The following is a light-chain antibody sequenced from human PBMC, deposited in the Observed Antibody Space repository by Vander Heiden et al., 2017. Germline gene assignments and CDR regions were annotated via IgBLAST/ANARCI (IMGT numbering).Light chain of an antibody. CDR2: DTN. J-gene: IGLJ3*02. Sequence: QAVVTKEPSLTVSPGGTATLTCGSSTGAVTSGHFPYWFQQKPGQAPRTLIYDTNNKHSWTPARFSGSLLGGKAALTLSGAQPEDEAEYYCLLSYSGARVFGGGTKLTVL. CDR1: TGAVTSGHF. CDR3: LLSYSGARV. V-gene: IGLV7-46*01.